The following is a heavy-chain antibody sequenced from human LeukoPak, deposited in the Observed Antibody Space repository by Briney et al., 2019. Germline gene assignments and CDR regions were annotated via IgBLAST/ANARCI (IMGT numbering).Heavy chain of an antibody. D-gene: IGHD6-19*01. CDR1: GFSFSNHW. CDR2: INSAGNST. J-gene: IGHJ5*02. V-gene: IGHV3-74*01. Sequence: GGSLRLSCVTSGFSFSNHWMHWVRQAPGKGLVWVSRINSAGNSTSYADSVKGRFTISRDNAKNTLYLQMKSLRDEDTAVYYCARAQAVAGTGGFDPWGQGTLVTVSS. CDR3: ARAQAVAGTGGFDP.